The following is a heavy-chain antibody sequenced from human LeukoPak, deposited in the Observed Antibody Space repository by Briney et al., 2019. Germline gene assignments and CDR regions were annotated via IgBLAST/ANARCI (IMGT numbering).Heavy chain of an antibody. J-gene: IGHJ4*02. D-gene: IGHD6-6*01. CDR2: ISGGGGST. CDR1: GFTFSNYA. Sequence: RGSLRLSCAASGFTFSNYAMSWVRQAPGKGLEWVSGISGGGGSTYYADSVKGRFTISRDNSKNALYLQMNSLRAEDTAVYYCAKDSSIAARANFDYWGQGTLVTVSS. V-gene: IGHV3-23*01. CDR3: AKDSSIAARANFDY.